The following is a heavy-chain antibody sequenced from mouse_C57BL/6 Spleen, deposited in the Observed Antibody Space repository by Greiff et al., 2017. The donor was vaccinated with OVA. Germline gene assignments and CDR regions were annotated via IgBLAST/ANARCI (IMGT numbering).Heavy chain of an antibody. CDR3: ARDSSGYWFAY. D-gene: IGHD3-2*02. V-gene: IGHV1-55*01. J-gene: IGHJ3*01. Sequence: VQLQQPGAELVKPGASVKMSCKASGYTFTSYWITWVKQRPGQGLEWIGDIYPGSGSTNYNEKFKSKATLTVDTSSSPAYLQLSSLTSEDSAVYYCARDSSGYWFAYWGQGTLVTVSA. CDR1: GYTFTSYW. CDR2: IYPGSGST.